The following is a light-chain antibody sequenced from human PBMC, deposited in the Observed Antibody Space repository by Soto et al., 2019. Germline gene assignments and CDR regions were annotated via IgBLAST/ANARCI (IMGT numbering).Light chain of an antibody. CDR2: DAS. J-gene: IGKJ3*01. V-gene: IGKV1-5*01. CDR3: QQYKSYSLS. CDR1: QSISSW. Sequence: DLQMTQSPSTLSASVGHRVTITCRASQSISSWLAWYQQKPGKAPKLLIYDASSLESGVPSRFSGSGSGTEFTLTISSLQPDDFATYYCQQYKSYSLSCGPGTKVDIK.